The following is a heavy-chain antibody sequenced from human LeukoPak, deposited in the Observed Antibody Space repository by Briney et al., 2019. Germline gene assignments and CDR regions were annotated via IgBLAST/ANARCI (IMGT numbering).Heavy chain of an antibody. Sequence: GGSLRLSCAASGFTFSSYSMNWVRQAPGKGLEWVSSISSSSSYIYHADSVKGRFTISRDNAKNSLYLQMNSLRAEDTAVYYCALTTVTTFSLGFDYWGQGTLVTVSS. CDR3: ALTTVTTFSLGFDY. CDR2: ISSSSSYI. J-gene: IGHJ4*02. D-gene: IGHD4-17*01. V-gene: IGHV3-21*01. CDR1: GFTFSSYS.